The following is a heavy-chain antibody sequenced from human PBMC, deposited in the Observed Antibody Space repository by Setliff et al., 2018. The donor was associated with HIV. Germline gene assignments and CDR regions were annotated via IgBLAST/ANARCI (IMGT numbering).Heavy chain of an antibody. CDR1: GASINSGSSY. CDR3: GRHTGFEGSWFPGDY. V-gene: IGHV4-30-4*08. Sequence: SETLSLTCSVSGASINSGSSYWTWLRQHPGKGLEGNGNIYYSGSTYYNPSFKSPVTISVDTSKKKFSRNLSSVTAAATALYYCGRHTGFEGSWFPGDYWGQGTLVTVSS. CDR2: IYYSGST. D-gene: IGHD1-26*01. J-gene: IGHJ4*02.